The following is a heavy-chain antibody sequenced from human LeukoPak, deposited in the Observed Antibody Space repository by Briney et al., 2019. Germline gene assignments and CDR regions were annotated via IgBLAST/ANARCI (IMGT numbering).Heavy chain of an antibody. V-gene: IGHV4-34*01. J-gene: IGHJ4*02. CDR2: INHSGST. Sequence: SETLSLTCAVYGGSFSGYYRSWIRQPPGKGLEWIGEINHSGSTNYNPSLKSRVTISVDTSKNQFSLKLSSVTAADTAVYYCARRGAHRNDYWGQGTLVTVSS. D-gene: IGHD3-16*01. CDR1: GGSFSGYY. CDR3: ARRGAHRNDY.